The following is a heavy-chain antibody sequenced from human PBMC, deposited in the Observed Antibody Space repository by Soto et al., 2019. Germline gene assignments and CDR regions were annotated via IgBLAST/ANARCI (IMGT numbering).Heavy chain of an antibody. V-gene: IGHV1-8*01. CDR2: MNPNSGNT. CDR1: GYTFTSYD. D-gene: IGHD3-3*01. CDR3: ARAPLEVLRFLEWLPSPWFDP. J-gene: IGHJ5*02. Sequence: ASVKVSCKASGYTFTSYDINWVRQATGQGLEWMGWMNPNSGNTGYAQKFQGRVTMTRNTSISTAYMELSSLRSEDTAVYYCARAPLEVLRFLEWLPSPWFDPWGQGTLVTVSS.